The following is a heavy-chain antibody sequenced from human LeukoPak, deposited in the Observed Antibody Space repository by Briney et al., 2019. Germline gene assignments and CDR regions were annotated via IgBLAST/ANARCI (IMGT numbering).Heavy chain of an antibody. Sequence: GGSLRLSCAASGFTFSSYAMHWVRQAPGKGLEYVSAISSNGGSTYYANSVKGRFTISRDNSKNTLYLQMNSLRAEDTAVYCCARVSGVVPAAHDYWGQGTLVTVSS. CDR1: GFTFSSYA. CDR3: ARVSGVVPAAHDY. J-gene: IGHJ4*02. D-gene: IGHD2-2*01. V-gene: IGHV3-64*01. CDR2: ISSNGGST.